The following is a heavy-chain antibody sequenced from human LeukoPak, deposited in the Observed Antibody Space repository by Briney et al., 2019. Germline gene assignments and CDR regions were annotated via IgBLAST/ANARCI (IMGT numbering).Heavy chain of an antibody. CDR3: ARDPREQQLVPYFDY. CDR1: GFTFSSYW. CDR2: INSDGSST. J-gene: IGHJ4*02. V-gene: IGHV3-74*01. D-gene: IGHD6-13*01. Sequence: GGSLRLSCAASGFTFSSYWMHWVRQPPGKGLVWVSRINSDGSSTSYADSVKGRLTISRDNAKNTLYLQMNSLRAEDTAVYYCARDPREQQLVPYFDYWGQGTLVTVSS.